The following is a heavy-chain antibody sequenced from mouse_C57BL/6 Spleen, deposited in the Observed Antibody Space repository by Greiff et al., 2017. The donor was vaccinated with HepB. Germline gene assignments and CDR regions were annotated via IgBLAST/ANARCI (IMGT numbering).Heavy chain of an antibody. V-gene: IGHV5-17*01. CDR3: AKEGYCVDY. D-gene: IGHD2-3*01. CDR2: ISSGSSNI. CDR1: GFTFSDYG. J-gene: IGHJ2*01. Sequence: EVQGVESGGGLVKPGGSLKLSCAASGFTFSDYGMHWVRQAPEKGLEWVGYISSGSSNIYYADKLKGRVTISRDNAKNTLFLQMTSLRSEDSAMYYCAKEGYCVDYWGQGTTLTVSS.